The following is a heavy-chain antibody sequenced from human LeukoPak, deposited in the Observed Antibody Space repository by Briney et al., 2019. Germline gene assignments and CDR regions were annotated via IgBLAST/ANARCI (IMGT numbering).Heavy chain of an antibody. V-gene: IGHV4-39*01. CDR3: ARAGDGGNGLDPDEYYFDY. Sequence: SETLSLTCTVSGGSISSGTYYWGWIRQPPGKGLEWIGSIFYSGSTYHNPSLKSRVTISVDTSKNQFSLKLTSVTAADTAVYYCARAGDGGNGLDPDEYYFDYWGQGTLVTVSS. J-gene: IGHJ4*02. CDR2: IFYSGST. CDR1: GGSISSGTYY. D-gene: IGHD4-23*01.